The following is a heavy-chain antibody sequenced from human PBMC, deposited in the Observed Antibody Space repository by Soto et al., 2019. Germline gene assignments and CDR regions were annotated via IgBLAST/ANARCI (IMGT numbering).Heavy chain of an antibody. J-gene: IGHJ5*02. V-gene: IGHV4-30-2*01. CDR1: GGTIHSGGSS. CDR2: IYHSGST. Sequence: PSETLALTCADSGGTIHSGGSSWSWIRQPPGKGLEWIGYIYHSGSTSYNPSLKSRATISLDTSENLFSLRLTSVTAADTAVYYCARRALLDPWGQGTLVTVSS. CDR3: ARRALLDP.